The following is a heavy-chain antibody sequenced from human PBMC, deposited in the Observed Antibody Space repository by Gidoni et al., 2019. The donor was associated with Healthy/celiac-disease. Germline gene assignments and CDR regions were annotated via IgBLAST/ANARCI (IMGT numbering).Heavy chain of an antibody. CDR1: GGSISSSSYY. CDR3: ARQAGFWSGSNWFDP. V-gene: IGHV4-39*01. CDR2: IYYSGST. D-gene: IGHD3-3*01. J-gene: IGHJ5*02. Sequence: QLQLQESGPGLVKPSETLSLTCTVSGGSISSSSYYWGWIRQPPGKGLEWIGSIYYSGSTYYNPSLKSRVTISVDTSKNQFSLKLSSVTAADTAVYYCARQAGFWSGSNWFDPWGQGTLVTVSS.